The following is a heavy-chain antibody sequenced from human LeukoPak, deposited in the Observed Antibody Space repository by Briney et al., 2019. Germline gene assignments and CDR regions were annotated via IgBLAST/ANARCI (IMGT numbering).Heavy chain of an antibody. Sequence: SETLSLTCTVSGGSISSSSYYWGWIRQPPGKGLEWIGSIYYSGSTYYNPSLKSRVTISVDTSKNQFSLKLSSVTAADTAVYYCARRHSGSYYFDYWGQGTLVTVSS. D-gene: IGHD1-26*01. CDR2: IYYSGST. J-gene: IGHJ4*02. V-gene: IGHV4-39*01. CDR1: GGSISSSSYY. CDR3: ARRHSGSYYFDY.